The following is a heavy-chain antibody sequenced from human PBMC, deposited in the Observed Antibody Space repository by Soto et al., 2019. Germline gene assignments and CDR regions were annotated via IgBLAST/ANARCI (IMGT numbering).Heavy chain of an antibody. CDR2: IYPGDSGT. J-gene: IGHJ6*02. CDR3: ARTRSFTLGFYYDGMDV. CDR1: GYSFASYW. V-gene: IGHV5-51*01. Sequence: GESLKISCQGSGYSFASYWIGWVRQMPGKDLEWMGIIYPGDSGTRYSPSFQGQVTISADKSLRTAYLQWTSLKASDTALYYCARTRSFTLGFYYDGMDVWGQGTTVTVSS. D-gene: IGHD6-6*01.